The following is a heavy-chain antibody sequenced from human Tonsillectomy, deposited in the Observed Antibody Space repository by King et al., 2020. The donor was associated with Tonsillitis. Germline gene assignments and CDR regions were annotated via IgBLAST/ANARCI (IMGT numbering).Heavy chain of an antibody. CDR3: ARAGYYYYGMDV. V-gene: IGHV3-13*01. CDR1: GFTFSSYD. J-gene: IGHJ6*02. Sequence: VQLVESGGGLVQPGGSLRLSCAASGFTFSSYDMHWVRQATGKGLEWVSAIGTAGDTYYPGSVKGRFTISRENAKNSLYLQMNSLRAGDTAVYYCARAGYYYYGMDVWGQGTTVTVSS. CDR2: IGTAGDT.